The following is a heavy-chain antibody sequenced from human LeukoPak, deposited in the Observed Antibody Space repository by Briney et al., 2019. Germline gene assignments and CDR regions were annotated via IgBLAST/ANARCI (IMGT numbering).Heavy chain of an antibody. CDR3: ARGSSLYQLPHYYYYYMDV. CDR2: INPNSGGT. CDR1: GYTFTGYH. Sequence: ASVKVSCKASGYTFTGYHMHWVRQAPGQGLEWMGWINPNSGGTNYAQKFQGRVTMTRDTSISTAYMELSRLRSDDTAVYYCARGSSLYQLPHYYYYYMDVWGKGTTVTVSS. D-gene: IGHD2-2*01. V-gene: IGHV1-2*02. J-gene: IGHJ6*03.